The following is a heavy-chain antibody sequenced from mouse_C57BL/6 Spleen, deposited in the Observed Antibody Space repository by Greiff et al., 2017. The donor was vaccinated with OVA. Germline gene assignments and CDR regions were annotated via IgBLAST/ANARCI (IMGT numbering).Heavy chain of an antibody. D-gene: IGHD3-3*01. V-gene: IGHV1-55*01. J-gene: IGHJ2*01. CDR1: GYTFTSYW. CDR2: ICPGSGST. Sequence: QVQLQQPGAELVKPGASVKLSCTASGYTFTSYWITWVKQRPGQGLEWIGDICPGSGSTNYNEKFKSKATLTVDTSSSTAYMQLSSLTSEDSAVYYCARGDYYFDYWGQGTTLTVSS. CDR3: ARGDYYFDY.